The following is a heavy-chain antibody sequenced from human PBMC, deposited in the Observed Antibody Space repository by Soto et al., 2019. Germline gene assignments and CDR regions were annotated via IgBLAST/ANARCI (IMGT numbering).Heavy chain of an antibody. D-gene: IGHD6-19*01. J-gene: IGHJ4*02. CDR1: GFTVSNTF. Sequence: PGGSLRLSCAASGFTVSNTFMSWVRQAPGKGLEWVSVIYTGGCTNYAVSVEGRFTISRDNSKNTLYLQMNNLRAEDTAMYFCARYPSYTSGFDRWGQGTLVTVSS. V-gene: IGHV3-53*01. CDR3: ARYPSYTSGFDR. CDR2: IYTGGCT.